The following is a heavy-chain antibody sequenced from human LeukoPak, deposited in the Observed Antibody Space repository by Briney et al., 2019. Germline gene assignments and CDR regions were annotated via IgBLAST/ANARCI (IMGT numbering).Heavy chain of an antibody. Sequence: ASVKVSCKASGYTFTGYYIHWVRQAPGQGLEWMGWINPNSGGTNYAQKFQGRVTMTRDTSISTAYMELRSLRSDDTAVYYCARFPRGVVAATVPLDYWGQGSLVTVSS. CDR2: INPNSGGT. V-gene: IGHV1-2*02. CDR1: GYTFTGYY. J-gene: IGHJ4*02. CDR3: ARFPRGVVAATVPLDY. D-gene: IGHD2-15*01.